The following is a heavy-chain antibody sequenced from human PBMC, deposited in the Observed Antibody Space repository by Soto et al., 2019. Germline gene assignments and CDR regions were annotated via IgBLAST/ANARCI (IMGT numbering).Heavy chain of an antibody. D-gene: IGHD6-13*01. Sequence: ASVKVSCKASGYTFTSYYMHWVRQAPGQGLEWMGWINPNSGGTNYAQKFQGWVTMTRDTSISTAYMELSRLRSDDTAVYYCARGGIAAAVEYYYYGMDVWGQGTTVTVSS. V-gene: IGHV1-2*04. CDR1: GYTFTSYY. J-gene: IGHJ6*02. CDR2: INPNSGGT. CDR3: ARGGIAAAVEYYYYGMDV.